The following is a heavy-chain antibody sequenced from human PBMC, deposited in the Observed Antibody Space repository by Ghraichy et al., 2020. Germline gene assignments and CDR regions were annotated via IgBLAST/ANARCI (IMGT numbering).Heavy chain of an antibody. CDR3: ARSHYGSGNYYNI. CDR1: GGSISGGGYY. D-gene: IGHD3-10*01. CDR2: IYYSGST. V-gene: IGHV4-31*03. Sequence: SETLSLTCTVSGGSISGGGYYWTWIRQHPGKGLEWIGYIYYSGSTYYNPSLKSRLAISVDTSKNHFSLNLSSVTAADTAVYYCARSHYGSGNYYNIWGQGTLVTVSS. J-gene: IGHJ4*02.